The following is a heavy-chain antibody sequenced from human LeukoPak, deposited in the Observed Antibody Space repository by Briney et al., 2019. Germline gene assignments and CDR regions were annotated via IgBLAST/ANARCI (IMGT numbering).Heavy chain of an antibody. V-gene: IGHV3-23*01. CDR3: AELGITMIGGV. J-gene: IGHJ6*04. Sequence: GGSLRLYCAASGFTFSTYGMRWVRQAPGKGLDWVSAITATSSSTYDADSVQGRFTISRDNSKNTLYLQMNSLRPEDTAIYYCAELGITMIGGVWGKGTTVTISS. CDR1: GFTFSTYG. D-gene: IGHD3-10*02. CDR2: ITATSSST.